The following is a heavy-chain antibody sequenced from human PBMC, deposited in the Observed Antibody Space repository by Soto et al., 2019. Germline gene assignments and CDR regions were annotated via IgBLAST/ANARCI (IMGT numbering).Heavy chain of an antibody. CDR3: AKQVTPHSSGWPDAFDI. J-gene: IGHJ3*02. CDR1: GFTFSSYG. V-gene: IGHV3-30*18. Sequence: QVQLVESGGGVVQPGRSLRLSCAVSGFTFSSYGMPWVRQAPGKGLEWVAVISYDGSNKYYADSVKGRFTISRDNSKNTLHLQMNSLRAEDTAVYYCAKQVTPHSSGWPDAFDIWGQGTMVSVSS. D-gene: IGHD6-19*01. CDR2: ISYDGSNK.